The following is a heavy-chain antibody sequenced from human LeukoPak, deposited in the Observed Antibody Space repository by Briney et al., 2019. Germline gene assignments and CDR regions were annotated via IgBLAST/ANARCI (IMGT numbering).Heavy chain of an antibody. Sequence: GGSLRLSCVASGFTFSSYGMSWVRQAPGKGLEWVSAISGSGGSTYYADSVKGRFTISRDNSKNTLYLQMNSLRAEDTAVYYCAKGGYDFEKQNRNNKFDYWGQGTLVTVSS. D-gene: IGHD5-12*01. J-gene: IGHJ4*02. CDR1: GFTFSSYG. V-gene: IGHV3-23*01. CDR2: ISGSGGST. CDR3: AKGGYDFEKQNRNNKFDY.